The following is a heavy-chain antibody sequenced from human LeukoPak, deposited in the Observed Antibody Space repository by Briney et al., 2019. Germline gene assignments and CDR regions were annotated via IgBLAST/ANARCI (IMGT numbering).Heavy chain of an antibody. Sequence: GASVKVSCKASGYTFTSYGISWVRQAPGQGLEWMGWISAYNGNTNYAQKLQGRVTMTTDTSTSTAYMELRSLRSDDTAVYYCARDGPDALYYYDSSGYYYVNYFDYWGQGTLVTVSS. D-gene: IGHD3-22*01. CDR3: ARDGPDALYYYDSSGYYYVNYFDY. CDR1: GYTFTSYG. J-gene: IGHJ4*02. V-gene: IGHV1-18*01. CDR2: ISAYNGNT.